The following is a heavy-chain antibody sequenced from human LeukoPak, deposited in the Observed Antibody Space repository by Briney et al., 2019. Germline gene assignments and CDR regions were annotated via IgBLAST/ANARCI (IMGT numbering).Heavy chain of an antibody. V-gene: IGHV4-39*01. CDR3: ARHRGYSYGYQDY. CDR2: IYRSGSA. Sequence: SETLSLTCTVSGGSISSTGYYWGWIRQPPGKGLEWIGSIYRSGSAYYKPSLTSRVTLSIDTSKNQFSLKLSSVTASDTAVYYCARHRGYSYGYQDYWGQGTLVTVSS. D-gene: IGHD5-18*01. J-gene: IGHJ4*02. CDR1: GGSISSTGYY.